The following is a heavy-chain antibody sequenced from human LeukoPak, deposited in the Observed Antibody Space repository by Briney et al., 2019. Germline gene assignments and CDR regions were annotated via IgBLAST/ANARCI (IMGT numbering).Heavy chain of an antibody. D-gene: IGHD3-16*02. CDR1: GFTFSSYG. V-gene: IGHV3-30*02. J-gene: IGHJ4*02. Sequence: GGSLRLSCAASGFTFSSYGMHWVRQAPGKGLEWVAFIRYDGSNKYYADSVKGRFTISRDNSKNTLYLQMNSLRAEDTAVYYCAKDSYYDYVWGSYRPYYLDYWGQGTLVTVSS. CDR3: AKDSYYDYVWGSYRPYYLDY. CDR2: IRYDGSNK.